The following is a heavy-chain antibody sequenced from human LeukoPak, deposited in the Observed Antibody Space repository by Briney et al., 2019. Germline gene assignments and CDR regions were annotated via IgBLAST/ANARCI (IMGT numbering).Heavy chain of an antibody. CDR1: GFTVSSNY. CDR3: ARAFSKYYFDY. Sequence: GGSLRLSCAASGFTVSSNYMSWVRQAPGKGLEWVSVIYSGGSTCYADSVKGRFTISRDNSKNTLYLQMNSLRAEGTAVYYCARAFSKYYFDYWGQGTLVTVSS. D-gene: IGHD3-3*02. V-gene: IGHV3-66*01. CDR2: IYSGGST. J-gene: IGHJ4*02.